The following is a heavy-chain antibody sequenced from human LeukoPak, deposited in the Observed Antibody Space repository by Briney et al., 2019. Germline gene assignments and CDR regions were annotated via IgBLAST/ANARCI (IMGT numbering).Heavy chain of an antibody. V-gene: IGHV1-69*01. CDR1: GCTFSINA. J-gene: IGHJ3*02. D-gene: IGHD3-22*01. Sequence: SVTVSCKASGCTFSINAISWVRQAPGQGLEWMGGIIPIFGRANYAQKFQGRVTITADESTSTAYMELSSLRSEDTAVYYCARDDRDYAFDIWGQGTMVSVSS. CDR2: IIPIFGRA. CDR3: ARDDRDYAFDI.